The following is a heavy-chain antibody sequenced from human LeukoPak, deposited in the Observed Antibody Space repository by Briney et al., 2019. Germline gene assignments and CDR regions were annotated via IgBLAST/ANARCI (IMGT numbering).Heavy chain of an antibody. V-gene: IGHV3-9*03. CDR3: AKDLYSSSSGSDY. J-gene: IGHJ4*02. CDR2: ISWNSGSI. D-gene: IGHD6-6*01. Sequence: GGSLRLSCAASGFTFDGYAMHWVRQAPGKGLEWVSGISWNSGSIGYADSVKGRFTISRDNAKNSLYLQMNSLRAEDMALYYCAKDLYSSSSGSDYWGQGTLVTVSS. CDR1: GFTFDGYA.